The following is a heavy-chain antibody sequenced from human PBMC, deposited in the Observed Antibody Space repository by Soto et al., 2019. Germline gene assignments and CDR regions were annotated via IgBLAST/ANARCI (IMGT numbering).Heavy chain of an antibody. V-gene: IGHV3-30*18. CDR1: GFTFSSYG. CDR3: AKEGPITNWYFDY. D-gene: IGHD1-1*01. CDR2: ISYDGKVA. J-gene: IGHJ4*02. Sequence: QVQLVESGGGVVQPGRSLRLSCAASGFTFSSYGMHWVRQAPGKGREWVTVISYDGKVAYYADSVKGRFTISRDNSKNTLYLQLNSLRTEDTAMYYCAKEGPITNWYFDYWGQGTLVNVSS.